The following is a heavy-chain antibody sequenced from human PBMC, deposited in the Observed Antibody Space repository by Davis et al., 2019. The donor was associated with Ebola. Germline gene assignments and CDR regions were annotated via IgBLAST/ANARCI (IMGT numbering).Heavy chain of an antibody. CDR2: ISSSGSSV. CDR3: ARDGLVLWFDP. Sequence: GESLKISCAASGFTFRSYSMNWVRQAPGKGLEWVSYISSSGSSVYYADSVKGRFTISRDNAKNSLYLQMNSLRAEDTAVYYCARDGLVLWFDPWGQGTLVTVSS. J-gene: IGHJ5*02. V-gene: IGHV3-48*04. D-gene: IGHD6-6*01. CDR1: GFTFRSYS.